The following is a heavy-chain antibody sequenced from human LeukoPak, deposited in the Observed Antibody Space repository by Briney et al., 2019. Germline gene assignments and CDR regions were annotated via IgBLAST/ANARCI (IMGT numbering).Heavy chain of an antibody. Sequence: GGSLRLSCAASGFSVSNTYMSWVRQAPEKGLEWVSIIYSGGNTYYADSVKGRFTISRDNSKNTLYLQMNRLRPEDTAVYYCARGTVTAPDYWGQGTMVTGSS. CDR1: GFSVSNTY. CDR2: IYSGGNT. J-gene: IGHJ4*02. D-gene: IGHD2-21*02. V-gene: IGHV3-53*01. CDR3: ARGTVTAPDY.